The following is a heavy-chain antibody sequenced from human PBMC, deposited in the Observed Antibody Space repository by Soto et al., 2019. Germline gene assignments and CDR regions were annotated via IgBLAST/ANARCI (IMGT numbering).Heavy chain of an antibody. Sequence: ASVKVSCKSSGYTLTDYYMHWVLQAPGQGLEWMGWINPNTSDTHFAQNFQGRVTLTRDTAMSTAYMELPRLTSDDTALYFCARALYSGLNSLANWGQGTLVTVSS. CDR1: GYTLTDYY. CDR3: ARALYSGLNSLAN. CDR2: INPNTSDT. V-gene: IGHV1-2*02. D-gene: IGHD3-10*01. J-gene: IGHJ4*02.